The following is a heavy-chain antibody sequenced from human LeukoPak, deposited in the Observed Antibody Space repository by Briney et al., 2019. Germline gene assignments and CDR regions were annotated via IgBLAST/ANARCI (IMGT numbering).Heavy chain of an antibody. CDR2: INHRGST. D-gene: IGHD6-6*01. CDR3: ARVPHTTSSIDY. Sequence: KPSETLSLTCAVYGGSFTDYYWSWIRQPPGKGPEWIGEINHRGSTNYNSSLKSRVTISVDRSKNQFSLKLNSVTAADTAVYFCARVPHTTSSIDYWGQGAPVTVSS. J-gene: IGHJ4*02. CDR1: GGSFTDYY. V-gene: IGHV4-34*01.